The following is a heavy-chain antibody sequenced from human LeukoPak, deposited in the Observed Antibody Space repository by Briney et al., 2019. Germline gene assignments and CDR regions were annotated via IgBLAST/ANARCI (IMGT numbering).Heavy chain of an antibody. J-gene: IGHJ2*01. CDR1: GGSISSSSYY. Sequence: SETLSLTCTVSGGSISSSSYYWGWIRQPPGKGLEWIGSIYYSGSTYYNPSLKSRVTISVDTSKNQFSLKLSSVTAADTAVYYCASLVGATWFYWYFDLWGRGTLVTVSS. V-gene: IGHV4-39*01. CDR3: ASLVGATWFYWYFDL. CDR2: IYYSGST. D-gene: IGHD1-26*01.